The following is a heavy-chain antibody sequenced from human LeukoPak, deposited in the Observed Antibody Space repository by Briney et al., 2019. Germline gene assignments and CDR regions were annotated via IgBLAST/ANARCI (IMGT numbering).Heavy chain of an antibody. CDR2: IIPILGIA. J-gene: IGHJ4*02. V-gene: IGHV1-69*04. CDR1: GGTFSSYA. Sequence: SVKVSCKASGGTFSSYAISWVRQAPGQGLEWMGRIIPILGIANYAQKFQGRVTMTRNTSISTAYMELSSLRSEDTAVYYCASTPPTMVRGVIFYWGQGTLVTVSS. CDR3: ASTPPTMVRGVIFY. D-gene: IGHD3-10*01.